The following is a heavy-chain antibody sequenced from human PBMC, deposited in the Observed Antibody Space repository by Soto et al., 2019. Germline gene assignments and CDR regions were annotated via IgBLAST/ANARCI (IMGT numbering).Heavy chain of an antibody. CDR3: ARGGYSYHLDY. V-gene: IGHV3-74*01. J-gene: IGHJ4*02. CDR1: GFTFSSYW. Sequence: EVQLVESGGGLVQPGESLSLSCAASGFTFSSYWMHWVRQAPGKGLVWVARINSDGSSPNYADSVKGRFTISRDNAKNTLYLRMSSLSAKDTAVYYCARGGYSYHLDYWGQGTLVTVSS. D-gene: IGHD5-18*01. CDR2: INSDGSSP.